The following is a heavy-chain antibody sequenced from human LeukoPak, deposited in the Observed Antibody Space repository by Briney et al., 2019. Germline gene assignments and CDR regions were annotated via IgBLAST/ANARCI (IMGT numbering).Heavy chain of an antibody. V-gene: IGHV4-34*01. J-gene: IGHJ4*02. CDR2: INHSGST. CDR1: GGSFSGHY. Sequence: SETLSLTCAVYGGSFSGHYWSWIRQPPGKGLEWIGEINHSGSTNYNPSLKSRVTISVDTSKNQFSLKLSSVTAADTCVYYCARGQYRRDYWGQGTLVTVSS. D-gene: IGHD2-2*01. CDR3: ARGQYRRDY.